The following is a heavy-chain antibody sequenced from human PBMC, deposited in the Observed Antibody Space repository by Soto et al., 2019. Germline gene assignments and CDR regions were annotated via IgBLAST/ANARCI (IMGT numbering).Heavy chain of an antibody. CDR2: IDSKNGYI. D-gene: IGHD3-10*01. CDR3: ASTQFMVIIARGNF. V-gene: IGHV3-48*02. CDR1: GFAFNIYS. Sequence: GGSLRLSCVASGFAFNIYSMNWVRQAPGKGLEWVSHIDSKNGYIHYADSVKGRFTISRDNAKNSLYLQMDYLSDEDTAVYYCASTQFMVIIARGNFWGQGTLVTVSS. J-gene: IGHJ4*02.